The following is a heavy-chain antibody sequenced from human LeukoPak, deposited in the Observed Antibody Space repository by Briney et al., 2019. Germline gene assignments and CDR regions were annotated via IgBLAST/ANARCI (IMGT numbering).Heavy chain of an antibody. D-gene: IGHD5-12*01. CDR2: IYPGDSDT. Sequence: GESLKISCKGSGYSFTSYWIGWVRQMPGKGLEWMGIIYPGDSDTRYSPSFQGQVTISADNSISTAYLQWSSLKASDTAMYYCARAEGSVSYDYQLDYWGQGTLVTVSS. V-gene: IGHV5-51*01. CDR1: GYSFTSYW. J-gene: IGHJ4*02. CDR3: ARAEGSVSYDYQLDY.